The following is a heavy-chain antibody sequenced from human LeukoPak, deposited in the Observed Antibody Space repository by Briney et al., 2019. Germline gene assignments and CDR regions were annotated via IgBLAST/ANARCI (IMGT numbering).Heavy chain of an antibody. V-gene: IGHV1-69*13. CDR2: IIPIFGTA. J-gene: IGHJ3*02. D-gene: IGHD4-17*01. CDR3: AGLRTTVSIGGAFDI. Sequence: ASVKVSCKASGGTFSSYAISWVRQAPGQGLEWMGGIIPIFGTANYAQKFQGRVTITADESTSTAYMELSSLRSEDTAVYYCAGLRTTVSIGGAFDIWGQGTMVTVSS. CDR1: GGTFSSYA.